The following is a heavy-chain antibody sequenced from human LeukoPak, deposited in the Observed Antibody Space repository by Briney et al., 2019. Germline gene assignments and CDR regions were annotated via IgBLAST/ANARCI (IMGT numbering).Heavy chain of an antibody. V-gene: IGHV3-48*01. CDR3: ARGGAARPDY. Sequence: GGSLRLSCAASGFTFSTYGMNWVRQAPGKGLEWVSYINLNSRTIDYADSVRGRFTISRDNARSSLYLQMNSLRVGDTAVYYCARGGAARPDYWGQGTLVTVFS. CDR1: GFTFSTYG. CDR2: INLNSRTI. D-gene: IGHD6-6*01. J-gene: IGHJ4*02.